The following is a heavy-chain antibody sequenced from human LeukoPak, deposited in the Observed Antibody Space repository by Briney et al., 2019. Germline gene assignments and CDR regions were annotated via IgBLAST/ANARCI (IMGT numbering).Heavy chain of an antibody. J-gene: IGHJ4*02. CDR1: GFTFTSSA. CDR2: ISSGGTP. D-gene: IGHD2-2*01. Sequence: GGSLRLSCGASGFTFTSSAMTWVRQAPGNRLEWVSAISSGGTPYYAASVRGRFIISRDTSTNTLYLQVKSLTAEDTAVYYCAKPEVGVASIDCWGQGTLVTVSS. V-gene: IGHV3-23*01. CDR3: AKPEVGVASIDC.